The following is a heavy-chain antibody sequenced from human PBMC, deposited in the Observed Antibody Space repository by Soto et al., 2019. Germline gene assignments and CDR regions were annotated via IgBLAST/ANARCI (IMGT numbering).Heavy chain of an antibody. CDR2: IIASGGYT. D-gene: IGHD6-13*01. Sequence: PGGSLRLSCEASGFTFSTYAMSWVRQAPGKGLEWVSAIIASGGYTYYADSVKGRFSISRDNSKNMLYLRMSSLRAEDTAVYYCARDLAGSSWSKDYRGQRTPVTVSS. J-gene: IGHJ4*02. CDR3: ARDLAGSSWSKDY. CDR1: GFTFSTYA. V-gene: IGHV3-23*01.